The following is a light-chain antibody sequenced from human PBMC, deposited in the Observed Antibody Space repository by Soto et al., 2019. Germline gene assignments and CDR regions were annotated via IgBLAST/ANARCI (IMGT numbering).Light chain of an antibody. CDR1: QSVSSSY. V-gene: IGKV3-20*01. CDR3: QQYGSSRWT. Sequence: EIVMTKYPGTLSLSPGERATLSCRASQSVSSSYLAWYQQKPGQAPRLLIYGASSRATGIPERFSGSGSGTDFTLTISRLEPEDFAVYYCQQYGSSRWTFGQGTKVDIK. J-gene: IGKJ1*01. CDR2: GAS.